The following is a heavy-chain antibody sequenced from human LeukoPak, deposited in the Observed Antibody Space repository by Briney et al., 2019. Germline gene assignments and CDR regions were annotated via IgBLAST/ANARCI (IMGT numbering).Heavy chain of an antibody. CDR3: AKDPFREGSH. CDR1: GFTFSSYG. V-gene: IGHV3-30*18. D-gene: IGHD3-10*01. CDR2: ISYDGSNK. J-gene: IGHJ4*02. Sequence: GGSLRLSCAASGFTFSSYGMHWVRQAPGKGLEWVAVISYDGSNKYYADSVKGRFTISRDNSKNTLYLQMNSLRAEDTAVYYCAKDPFREGSHWGQGTLVTVSS.